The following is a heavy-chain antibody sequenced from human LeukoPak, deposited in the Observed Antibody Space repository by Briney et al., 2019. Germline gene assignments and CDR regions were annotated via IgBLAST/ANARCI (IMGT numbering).Heavy chain of an antibody. CDR1: GFTFSSYS. D-gene: IGHD6-13*01. CDR2: ISSSSSYI. Sequence: GGSLRLSCAASGFTFSSYSMNWVRQAPGKGLEWVSSISSSSSYIYYADSVKGRFTISRDNAKNSLYLQMNSLRAEDTAVYYCASLFIAAAGMGNYYYYYGMDVWGQGTTVTVSS. V-gene: IGHV3-21*01. CDR3: ASLFIAAAGMGNYYYYYGMDV. J-gene: IGHJ6*02.